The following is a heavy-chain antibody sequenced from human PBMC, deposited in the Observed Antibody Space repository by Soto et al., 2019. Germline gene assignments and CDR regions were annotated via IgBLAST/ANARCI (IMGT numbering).Heavy chain of an antibody. CDR2: IIPAFTTA. V-gene: IGHV1-69*12. CDR1: GGTFSSYA. J-gene: IGHJ5*02. CDR3: ARDPAYYYGSGSYLVGFDP. D-gene: IGHD3-10*01. Sequence: QVQLVQSGAEVKKPGSSVKVSCKASGGTFSSYAISWVRQAPGQGLEWMGGIIPAFTTAKYARKFQGRVTITADESTYTAYMELSSLRSEDTAVYYCARDPAYYYGSGSYLVGFDPWGQGTLVTVSS.